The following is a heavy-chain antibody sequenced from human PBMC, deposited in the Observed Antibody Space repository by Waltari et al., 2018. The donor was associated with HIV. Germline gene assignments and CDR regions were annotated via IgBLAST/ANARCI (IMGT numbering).Heavy chain of an antibody. CDR3: ARAAISGATKGAFDI. J-gene: IGHJ3*02. V-gene: IGHV4-38-2*01. CDR2: IYHSGNT. Sequence: QVQLQESGPGLVKPSETLSLTCDVSGYSIRSGYFWGWIRQPPGKGLEWIGSIYHSGNTYYNPSLKSRVTKSVDTSKNQFSLKLSSVTAADTAVYYCARAAISGATKGAFDIWGQGTMVTVSS. CDR1: GYSIRSGYF. D-gene: IGHD2-21*01.